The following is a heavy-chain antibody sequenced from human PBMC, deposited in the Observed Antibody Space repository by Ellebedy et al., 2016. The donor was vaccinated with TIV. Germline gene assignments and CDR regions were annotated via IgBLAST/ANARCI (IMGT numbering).Heavy chain of an antibody. D-gene: IGHD6-13*01. Sequence: SETLSLXCAVYGGSFSGYYWSWIRQPPGKGLEWIGEINHSGSTNYNPSLKSRVTISVDTSKNQFSLKLSSVTAADTAVYYCARGRPRRSAGLNWFDPWGQGTLVTVSS. CDR3: ARGRPRRSAGLNWFDP. CDR1: GGSFSGYY. CDR2: INHSGST. V-gene: IGHV4-34*01. J-gene: IGHJ5*02.